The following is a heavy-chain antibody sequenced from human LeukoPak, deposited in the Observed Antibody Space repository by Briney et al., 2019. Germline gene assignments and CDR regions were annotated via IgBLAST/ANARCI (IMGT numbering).Heavy chain of an antibody. Sequence: PSETLSLTCAVYGGSFSGYYWSWIRQPPGKGLEWIGEINHSGSTNYNPSLKSRVTISVDTSKNQFSLKLSSVTAADTAVYYCAKDGSGSYYNWYWFDPWGQGTLVTVSS. J-gene: IGHJ5*02. CDR2: INHSGST. CDR1: GGSFSGYY. V-gene: IGHV4-34*01. CDR3: AKDGSGSYYNWYWFDP. D-gene: IGHD3-10*01.